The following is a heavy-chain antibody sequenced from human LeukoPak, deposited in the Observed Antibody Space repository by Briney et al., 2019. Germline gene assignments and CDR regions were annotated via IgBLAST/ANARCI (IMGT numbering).Heavy chain of an antibody. CDR3: ARESSWTFVV. Sequence: GGSLRLSCAASGFTFSSYWMNWARQAPGKGLEWVASINHNGNVNYYVDSVKGRFTISRDNAKNSLYLQMSNLRAEDTAVYYCARESSWTFVVWGQGTMVTVSS. J-gene: IGHJ3*01. D-gene: IGHD3-3*01. CDR1: GFTFSSYW. V-gene: IGHV3-7*03. CDR2: INHNGNVN.